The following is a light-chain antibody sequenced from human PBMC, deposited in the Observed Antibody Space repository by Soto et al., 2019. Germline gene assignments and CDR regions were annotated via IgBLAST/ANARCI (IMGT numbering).Light chain of an antibody. CDR3: AALDGHLSAGV. J-gene: IGLJ2*01. Sequence: QSVLTQPPSASGTPGQRVTISCSGSSSNIGSNYVYWYQQLPGTAPKLLIYRNNQRPSGVPDRFSGSKSGTSASLAISGLRSEDEGDYYCAALDGHLSAGVFRRRTKLTVL. V-gene: IGLV1-47*01. CDR1: SSNIGSNY. CDR2: RNN.